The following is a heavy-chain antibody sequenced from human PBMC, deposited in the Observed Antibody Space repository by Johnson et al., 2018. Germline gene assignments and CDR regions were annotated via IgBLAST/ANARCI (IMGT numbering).Heavy chain of an antibody. V-gene: IGHV5-51*01. J-gene: IGHJ1*01. Sequence: VQLVDSGAEVKKPGESLKISCKGSGYSFTSYWIGWVRQMPGKGLEWMGIIYPGDSDTRYSPSYPGQVPIPADQSISTASLLWSSLKASDTAMYYCERLNGSAEYFQHWGQGTLVTVSS. CDR2: IYPGDSDT. CDR3: ERLNGSAEYFQH. CDR1: GYSFTSYW. D-gene: IGHD2-15*01.